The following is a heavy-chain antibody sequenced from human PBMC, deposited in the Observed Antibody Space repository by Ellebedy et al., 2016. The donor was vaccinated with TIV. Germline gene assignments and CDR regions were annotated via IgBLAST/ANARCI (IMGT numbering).Heavy chain of an antibody. V-gene: IGHV4-39*02. Sequence: SETLSLXXTVSGGSISSSGYYWGWIRQPPGKGLEWIGSIYYSGSTHYNPSLKSRVTISVDTSKNQFSLRLSSVTAADTAVYYCARDRYNYFWYVDWGQGTLVTVSS. CDR1: GGSISSSGYY. CDR3: ARDRYNYFWYVD. D-gene: IGHD1-14*01. CDR2: IYYSGST. J-gene: IGHJ4*02.